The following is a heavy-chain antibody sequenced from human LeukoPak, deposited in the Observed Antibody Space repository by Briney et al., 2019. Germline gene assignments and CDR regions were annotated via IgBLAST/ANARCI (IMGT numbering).Heavy chain of an antibody. CDR2: IYPGGGST. Sequence: GASVKVSCKASGYTFTSYYIHWVRQAPGQGLEWMGIIYPGGGSTSYAQKFQGRVTMTRDMSTSTVYMELSSLRSEDTAVYYCARATTHLWFGERGNALDIWGQRTMVTVSS. D-gene: IGHD3-10*01. V-gene: IGHV1-46*01. CDR1: GYTFTSYY. J-gene: IGHJ3*02. CDR3: ARATTHLWFGERGNALDI.